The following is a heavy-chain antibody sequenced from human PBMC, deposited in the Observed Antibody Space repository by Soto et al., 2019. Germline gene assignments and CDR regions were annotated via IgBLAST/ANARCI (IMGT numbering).Heavy chain of an antibody. D-gene: IGHD3-3*01. CDR3: AKEGRSGYYYGVADY. CDR1: GFTFSSYA. V-gene: IGHV3-23*01. Sequence: GGSLRLSCAASGFTFSSYAMSWVRQAPGKGPEWVSTFNGRGDNTYYADSVKGRFTISRDNSKDTLYLQMNRLRAEDTAVYYCAKEGRSGYYYGVADYWGQGTLVTVSS. CDR2: FNGRGDNT. J-gene: IGHJ4*02.